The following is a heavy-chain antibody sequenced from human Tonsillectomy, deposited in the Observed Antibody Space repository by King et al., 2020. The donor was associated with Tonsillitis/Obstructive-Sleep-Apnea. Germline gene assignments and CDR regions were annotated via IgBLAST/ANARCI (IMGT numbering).Heavy chain of an antibody. V-gene: IGHV5-51*01. CDR3: ARRRDVVVPAAIAGWFDP. CDR1: GYSFSEYW. Sequence: VQLVESGAEVKKPGESLKISCKGSGYSFSEYWIAWVRQMPGKGLEWMGIIYPDDSDTRYSPSFQGQVTMSVDKSFSTAYLQWSSLKASDTAIYYCARRRDVVVPAAIAGWFDPWGQGTLVTVSS. D-gene: IGHD2-2*02. J-gene: IGHJ5*02. CDR2: IYPDDSDT.